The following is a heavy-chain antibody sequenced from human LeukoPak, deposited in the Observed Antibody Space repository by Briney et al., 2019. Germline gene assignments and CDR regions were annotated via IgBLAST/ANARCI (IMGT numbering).Heavy chain of an antibody. D-gene: IGHD3-16*01. CDR2: IYHRGNT. J-gene: IGHJ4*01. CDR3: ARGFYPPDFAFGRAPYYFDY. V-gene: IGHV4-59*12. CDR1: GGSISSYY. Sequence: SETLSLTCTVSGGSISSYYWSWIRQPPGKGLEWIGEIYHRGNTNYNPSFKSRVIISIDKSKNQFSLNLSSVTAADTAVYYCARGFYPPDFAFGRAPYYFDYWGQGLLVTVSS.